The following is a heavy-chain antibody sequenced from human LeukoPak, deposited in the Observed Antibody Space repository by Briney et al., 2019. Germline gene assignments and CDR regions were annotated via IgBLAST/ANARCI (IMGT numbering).Heavy chain of an antibody. CDR1: SA. V-gene: IGHV3-73*01. J-gene: IGHJ4*02. D-gene: IGHD5-24*01. CDR2: IRTKANTYAT. CDR3: TSPDGYYFDY. Sequence: SAMHWVRQASGKGLEXVGRIRTKANTYATAYAASVKGRFTISRDDSKNTAYLQMNSLKTEDTAVYYCTSPDGYYFDYWGQGTLVTVSS.